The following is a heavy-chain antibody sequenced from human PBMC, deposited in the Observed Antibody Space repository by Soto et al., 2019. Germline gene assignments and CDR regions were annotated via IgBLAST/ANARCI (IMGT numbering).Heavy chain of an antibody. J-gene: IGHJ4*02. V-gene: IGHV4-4*07. CDR3: ARDSLAYCGGDCMDY. CDR2: IYTSGST. Sequence: SETLSLTCTVSGGSIGSYYWSWIRQPAGKGLEWIGRIYTSGSTNYNPSLKSRVTMSVDTSKNQFSLKLSSVTAADTAVYYCARDSLAYCGGDCMDYWGQGTLVTVSS. CDR1: GGSIGSYY. D-gene: IGHD2-21*02.